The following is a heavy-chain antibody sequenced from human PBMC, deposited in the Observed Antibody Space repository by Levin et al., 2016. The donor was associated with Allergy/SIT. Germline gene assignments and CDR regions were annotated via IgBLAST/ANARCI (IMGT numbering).Heavy chain of an antibody. Sequence: GGSLRLSCAASGFTFSAYWMHWVRQSPGEGLMWVSRINPDGRSSKYADSVKGRFTVSRDNARNTLYLQMNSLRGEDTAVYYCARDSDAVTPLSAPRYWGQGTLVTVSS. V-gene: IGHV3-74*03. CDR1: GFTFSAYW. CDR2: INPDGRSS. CDR3: ARDSDAVTPLSAPRY. D-gene: IGHD4-17*01. J-gene: IGHJ4*02.